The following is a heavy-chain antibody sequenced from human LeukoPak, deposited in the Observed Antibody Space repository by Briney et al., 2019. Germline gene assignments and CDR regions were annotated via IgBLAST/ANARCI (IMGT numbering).Heavy chain of an antibody. J-gene: IGHJ3*02. Sequence: GESLKISCKGSGYSFTSYWIGWVRQMPGKGLEWMGIIYPGDSDTRYGPSFQGQVTISADKSLSTAYLQWSSLKASDTAMYYCARIGKEYYDILTGFPQGAFDIWGQGTMVTVSS. CDR1: GYSFTSYW. CDR2: IYPGDSDT. CDR3: ARIGKEYYDILTGFPQGAFDI. V-gene: IGHV5-51*01. D-gene: IGHD3-9*01.